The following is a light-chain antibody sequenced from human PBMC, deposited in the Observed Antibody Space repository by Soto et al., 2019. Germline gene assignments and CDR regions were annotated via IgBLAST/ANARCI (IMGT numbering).Light chain of an antibody. CDR1: QSIGKH. V-gene: IGKV1-39*01. J-gene: IGKJ5*01. Sequence: DIQMTQSPSSLSASVGDRVTITCRASQSIGKHLNWYQQKPGKAPKFLIYAASSLQSGVPSRFGGSGSGTDFTLTVDSLQPEDCATYYCQQSYSSPVTFGQGTRLEI. CDR2: AAS. CDR3: QQSYSSPVT.